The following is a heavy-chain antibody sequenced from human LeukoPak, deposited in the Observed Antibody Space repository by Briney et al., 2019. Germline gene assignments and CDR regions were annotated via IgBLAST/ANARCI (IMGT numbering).Heavy chain of an antibody. D-gene: IGHD3-22*01. V-gene: IGHV1-2*02. CDR3: ARVSYSSGYYGLNY. Sequence: ASVKVSCKASGYTFTGYYMHWVRQAPGQGLEWMGWINPNSGGTNYAQKFQGRVTMTRDTSISTAYMELSRLRSDDTAVYYCARVSYSSGYYGLNYWGQGTLVTVSS. J-gene: IGHJ4*02. CDR2: INPNSGGT. CDR1: GYTFTGYY.